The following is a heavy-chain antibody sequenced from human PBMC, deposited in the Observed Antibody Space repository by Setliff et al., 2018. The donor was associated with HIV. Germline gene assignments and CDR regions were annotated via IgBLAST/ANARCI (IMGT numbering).Heavy chain of an antibody. Sequence: AASVKVSCKAYGYTFTAYYMHWVRQAPGQGLEWMGWINPNSGGTNYAQKFRGRVTMTRDTSINTAHMYLSSQRSDDTAIYFCARGTDFWSGSSNFDYWGQGTQVTVSS. V-gene: IGHV1-2*02. CDR3: ARGTDFWSGSSNFDY. D-gene: IGHD3-3*01. CDR2: INPNSGGT. CDR1: GYTFTAYY. J-gene: IGHJ4*02.